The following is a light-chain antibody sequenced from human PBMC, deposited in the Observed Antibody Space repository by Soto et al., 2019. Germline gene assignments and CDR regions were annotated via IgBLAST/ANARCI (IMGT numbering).Light chain of an antibody. V-gene: IGKV3-20*01. J-gene: IGKJ1*01. CDR2: GAS. CDR1: QSITKNY. Sequence: EIVLTQSPGTLSLSPGERATLSCRASQSITKNYLAWYQQKPGQAPRLLINGASSRATGIPDRFSGSGSGTDFTLIISRLEPEDVAVYYCQQYGSSPGTFGQGTKVEIK. CDR3: QQYGSSPGT.